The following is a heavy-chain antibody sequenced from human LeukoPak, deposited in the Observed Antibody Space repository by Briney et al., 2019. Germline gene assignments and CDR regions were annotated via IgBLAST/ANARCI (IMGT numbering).Heavy chain of an antibody. D-gene: IGHD3-10*01. CDR2: IRSKANSYAT. Sequence: PGGSLRLSCAASGFTFSGSAMHWVRQASGKGLEWVGRIRSKANSYATAYAASVKGRFTISRDDSKNTAYLQMNSLTTEDTAVYYCTREYYYGSGSYPRTNDYWGQGTLVAVSS. V-gene: IGHV3-73*01. J-gene: IGHJ4*02. CDR3: TREYYYGSGSYPRTNDY. CDR1: GFTFSGSA.